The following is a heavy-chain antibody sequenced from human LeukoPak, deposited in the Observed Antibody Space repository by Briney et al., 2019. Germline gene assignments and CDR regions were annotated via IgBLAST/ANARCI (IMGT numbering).Heavy chain of an antibody. Sequence: SETLSLTCTVSGGSISSYYWSWIRQPPGKGLEWIAYISDIGSINYNPSLKSRVTISLDTSKNQFSLKLSSVTAADTAVYYCARDPRLSAAAGTYSSHWGQGTLVTVSS. CDR2: ISDIGSI. V-gene: IGHV4-59*12. J-gene: IGHJ4*02. CDR1: GGSISSYY. CDR3: ARDPRLSAAAGTYSSH. D-gene: IGHD6-13*01.